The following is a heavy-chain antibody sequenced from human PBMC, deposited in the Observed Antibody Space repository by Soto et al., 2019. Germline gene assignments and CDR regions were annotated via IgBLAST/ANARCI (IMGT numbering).Heavy chain of an antibody. CDR3: TRANWYSEY. Sequence: QVPLQESGPGLVKPSETLALTCSVSGGSISNHYWSWIRQPPGKGLEWIGYIYSNGNTNYNPSLKSRVTMSVDTSRNQISLKLTTVTAADTAVYYCTRANWYSEYWGQGTLVTVSS. J-gene: IGHJ4*02. CDR1: GGSISNHY. D-gene: IGHD7-27*01. CDR2: IYSNGNT. V-gene: IGHV4-59*11.